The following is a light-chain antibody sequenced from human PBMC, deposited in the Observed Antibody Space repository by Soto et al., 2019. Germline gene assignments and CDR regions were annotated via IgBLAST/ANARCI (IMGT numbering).Light chain of an antibody. Sequence: ALAQPASVSGSPGQSITISCTGTSSDVGSYNLVSWYQQHPGKAPKLMICEVSKRPSGVSNRFSGSKSGNTASLTISGLQAEDEADYYCCSYAGSSTVFGTGTKVTVL. V-gene: IGLV2-23*02. CDR2: EVS. CDR1: SSDVGSYNL. CDR3: CSYAGSSTV. J-gene: IGLJ1*01.